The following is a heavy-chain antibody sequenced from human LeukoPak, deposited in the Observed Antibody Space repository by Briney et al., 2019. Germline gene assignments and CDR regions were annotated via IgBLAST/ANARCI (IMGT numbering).Heavy chain of an antibody. CDR2: IPNKARIT. D-gene: IGHD2-15*01. V-gene: IGHV3-23*01. Sequence: GGSLRLSCAAAGFTFSNYAMNWVRQAPGKRLEWVSSIPNKARITFLADFGKGQFTVSRDNPGTSLYLHMNSLRADDPVIYYGAKAPLGSCSRVRCYHFDSWGQGTLVTVSS. CDR1: GFTFSNYA. CDR3: AKAPLGSCSRVRCYHFDS. J-gene: IGHJ4*02.